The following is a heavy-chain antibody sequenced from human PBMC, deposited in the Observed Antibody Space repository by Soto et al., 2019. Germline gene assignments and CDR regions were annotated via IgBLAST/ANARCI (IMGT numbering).Heavy chain of an antibody. CDR2: IYTSGST. Sequence: QVQLQESGPGLVKPSETLSLTCTVSGGSISSYYWSWIRQPAGKGLEWIGRIYTSGSTNYNPSLKSRVPLAVGTSKNQFSLKLGSVAAADTAVYYWAGGGGYSGYDYGDVWGQGTTVTVSS. CDR3: AGGGGYSGYDYGDV. V-gene: IGHV4-4*07. J-gene: IGHJ6*02. D-gene: IGHD5-12*01. CDR1: GGSISSYY.